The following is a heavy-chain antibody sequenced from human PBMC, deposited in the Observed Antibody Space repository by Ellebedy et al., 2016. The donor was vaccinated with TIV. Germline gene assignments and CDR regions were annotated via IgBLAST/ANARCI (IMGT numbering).Heavy chain of an antibody. J-gene: IGHJ4*02. D-gene: IGHD6-19*01. CDR2: IRNKANIYTT. CDR1: GVTVSNNY. Sequence: GESLKISXAASGVTVSNNYMSWVRQAPGKGLEWVGRIRNKANIYTTEYAASVRGRFTISRDDSKNSVYLQMNSLKTEDTAVYYCARDPGLGTGWYYFDYWGQGTLVTVSS. V-gene: IGHV3-72*01. CDR3: ARDPGLGTGWYYFDY.